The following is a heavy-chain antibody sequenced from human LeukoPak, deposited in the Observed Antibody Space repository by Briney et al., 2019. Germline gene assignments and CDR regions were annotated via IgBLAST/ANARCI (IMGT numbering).Heavy chain of an antibody. V-gene: IGHV1-3*01. J-gene: IGHJ5*02. D-gene: IGHD2-15*01. CDR2: INAGNGNT. CDR1: GYTFTSYA. Sequence: ASVKVSRKASGYTFTSYAMHWVRQAPGQGLEWMGWINAGNGNTKYSQKFQGRVTITRDTSASTAYMELSSLRSEDTAVYYCARDLEYCSGGSCPGWFDPWGQGTLVTVS. CDR3: ARDLEYCSGGSCPGWFDP.